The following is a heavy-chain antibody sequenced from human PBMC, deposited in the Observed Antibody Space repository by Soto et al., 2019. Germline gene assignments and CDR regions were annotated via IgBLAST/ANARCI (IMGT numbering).Heavy chain of an antibody. CDR3: AKRGVVVVPGVMGFDY. CDR1: GFTFSNYA. J-gene: IGHJ4*02. CDR2: ITGSGGST. V-gene: IGHV3-23*01. Sequence: GGSLRLSCAASGFTFSNYAMSWVRQAPGKGLEWVSGITGSGGSTDHADSVKGRFTISRDNSRNTLYLQMNSLRAEDTAVYFCAKRGVVVVPGVMGFDYWGQGTLVTVSS. D-gene: IGHD2-2*01.